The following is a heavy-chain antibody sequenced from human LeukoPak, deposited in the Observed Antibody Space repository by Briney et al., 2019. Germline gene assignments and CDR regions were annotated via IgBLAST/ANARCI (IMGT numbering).Heavy chain of an antibody. CDR2: ISGSGGST. CDR3: AKATRYCTNGVCYNY. V-gene: IGHV3-23*01. J-gene: IGHJ4*02. CDR1: RFTFSSYA. D-gene: IGHD2-8*01. Sequence: GGSLRLSCAASRFTFSSYAMSWVRQAPGKGLEWVSAISGSGGSTYYADSVKGRFTISRDTSKNTLCLQMNSLRAEDTAVYYCAKATRYCTNGVCYNYWGQGTLVTVSS.